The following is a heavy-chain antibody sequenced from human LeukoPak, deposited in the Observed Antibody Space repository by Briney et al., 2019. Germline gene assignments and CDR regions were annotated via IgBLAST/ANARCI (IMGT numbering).Heavy chain of an antibody. CDR3: AREAYDYVWGSYRYTLFDY. CDR2: INHSGST. J-gene: IGHJ4*02. V-gene: IGHV4-34*01. D-gene: IGHD3-16*02. CDR1: GGFFSGYY. Sequence: SETLSLTCAVYGGFFSGYYWSWIRQPPGKGLEWIGEINHSGSTNYNPSLKSRVTISVDTSKNQFSLKLSSVTAADTAVYYCAREAYDYVWGSYRYTLFDYWGQGTLVTVSS.